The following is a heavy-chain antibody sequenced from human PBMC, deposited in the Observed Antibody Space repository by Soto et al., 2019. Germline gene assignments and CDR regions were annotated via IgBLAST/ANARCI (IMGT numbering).Heavy chain of an antibody. J-gene: IGHJ6*02. D-gene: IGHD1-26*01. Sequence: EVRLVESGGGLVKPGGSLRVSCVASGFNFNTYSMNWVRQAPGKGLQSVSFISASGGYKYYADSVRGRFTISRDNAKKSVYLEMNSLTADDTAVYYCAGERSALPGARDAMDVWGQGTTVTVSS. CDR3: AGERSALPGARDAMDV. CDR1: GFNFNTYS. V-gene: IGHV3-21*02. CDR2: ISASGGYK.